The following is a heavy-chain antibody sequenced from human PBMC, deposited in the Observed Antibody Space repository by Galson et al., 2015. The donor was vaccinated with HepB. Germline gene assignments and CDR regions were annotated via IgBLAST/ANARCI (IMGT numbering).Heavy chain of an antibody. D-gene: IGHD2-15*01. CDR1: GGPISSSNYY. CDR2: IYYTGTT. Sequence: LSLTCTVSGGPISSSNYYWGWIRQPPGRGLEWIGSIYYTGTTYYNPSLKSRVTISLDTSKNHFSLKLRSVTAADTAVYYCARHVGESGSYGMDVWGQGTTVTVSS. J-gene: IGHJ6*02. CDR3: ARHVGESGSYGMDV. V-gene: IGHV4-39*01.